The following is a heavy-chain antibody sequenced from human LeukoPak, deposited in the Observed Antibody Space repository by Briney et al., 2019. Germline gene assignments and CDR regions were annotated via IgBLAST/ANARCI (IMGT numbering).Heavy chain of an antibody. CDR2: IKSKTDGGTI. CDR1: GFSFTNAW. D-gene: IGHD3-10*01. CDR3: TTVTLRPVGL. Sequence: GGSLRLSCAASGFSFTNAWMSWVRQAPGKGLEWVGRIKSKTDGGTINYAAPVKGRFTISRDDSKNTLFLQMNSLKIEDTAVYYCTTVTLRPVGLWGQGTLVTVSS. J-gene: IGHJ4*02. V-gene: IGHV3-15*05.